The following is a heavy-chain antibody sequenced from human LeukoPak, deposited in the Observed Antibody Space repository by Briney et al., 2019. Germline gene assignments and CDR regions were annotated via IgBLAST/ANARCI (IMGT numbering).Heavy chain of an antibody. V-gene: IGHV1-18*01. D-gene: IGHD2-2*01. CDR1: GYTFSRYG. CDR3: ARERDNRYCSSISCYAFDN. Sequence: ASVKVSCKAFGYTFSRYGINWLRQAPGQGLEWMGWIRAYNGNTNYAQKVQGRVTMTTDTSTSTVYMELMSLRSDHTAIYYCARERDNRYCSSISCYAFDNWGQGTLVTVSS. J-gene: IGHJ4*02. CDR2: IRAYNGNT.